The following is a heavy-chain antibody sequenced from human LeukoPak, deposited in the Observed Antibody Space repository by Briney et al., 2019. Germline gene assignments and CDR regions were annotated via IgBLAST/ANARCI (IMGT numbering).Heavy chain of an antibody. J-gene: IGHJ3*01. Sequence: PGGSLRLSCAASGFTFSNAWMSWIRQAPGKGLEWIGYMYHTGSGNYNPSLKSRVTISVDTSKNQFSLDVNSVTVADSAVYYCARWALKSAFDLWGQGTTVTVAS. CDR2: MYHTGSG. V-gene: IGHV4-59*01. CDR1: GFTFSNAW. CDR3: ARWALKSAFDL.